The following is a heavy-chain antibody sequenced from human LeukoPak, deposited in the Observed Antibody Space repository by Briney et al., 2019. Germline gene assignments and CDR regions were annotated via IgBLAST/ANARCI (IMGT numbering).Heavy chain of an antibody. V-gene: IGHV1-18*01. D-gene: IGHD3-22*01. CDR2: ISAYNGNT. Sequence: ASVKVSCKASGYTFTSYGISWVRQAPGQGLEWMGWISAYNGNTNYAQKLQGRVTMTTDTSTSTAYMELRSLRSDVTAMYYCARGEYESSGYRSEAFDIWGQGTMVTASS. J-gene: IGHJ3*02. CDR3: ARGEYESSGYRSEAFDI. CDR1: GYTFTSYG.